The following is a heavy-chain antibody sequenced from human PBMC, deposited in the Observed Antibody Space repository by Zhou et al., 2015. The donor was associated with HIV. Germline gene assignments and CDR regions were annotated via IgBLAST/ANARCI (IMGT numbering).Heavy chain of an antibody. Sequence: QVQLEQSGAEVKKPGSWVKVSCKISGGTFSSFPISWVRQAPGQGLEWMGGITPIFGKTNYAQKFQGRVTITADESTSTSYMEVTSLTSEDTAVYYCARGRTVASISGLGNWGQGTLVTVSS. J-gene: IGHJ4*02. V-gene: IGHV1-69*12. CDR1: GGTFSSFP. CDR2: ITPIFGKT. CDR3: ARGRTVASISGLGN. D-gene: IGHD3-10*01.